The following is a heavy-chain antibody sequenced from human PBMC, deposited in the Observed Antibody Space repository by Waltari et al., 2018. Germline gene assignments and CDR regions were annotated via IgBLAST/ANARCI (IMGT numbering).Heavy chain of an antibody. CDR1: GGTFSSYT. CDR2: IIPILGLA. CDR3: ARSSEVEMTTIGADYFDY. J-gene: IGHJ4*02. D-gene: IGHD4-4*01. Sequence: QVQLVQSGAEVKKPGSSVQVSCKASGGTFSSYTISWVRQVPGHGLEWMGRIIPILGLANYAQKFQGRVTITADKSTSTAYMELSSLRSEDTAVYYCARSSEVEMTTIGADYFDYWGQGTLVTVSS. V-gene: IGHV1-69*02.